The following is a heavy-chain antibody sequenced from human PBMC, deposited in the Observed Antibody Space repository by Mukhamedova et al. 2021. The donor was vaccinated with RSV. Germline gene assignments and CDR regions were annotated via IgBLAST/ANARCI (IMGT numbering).Heavy chain of an antibody. J-gene: IGHJ4*02. CDR2: IYYSGST. V-gene: IGHV4-30-4*08. D-gene: IGHD3-16*01. Sequence: SWIRQPPGKGLEWIGYIYYSGSTYYNPSLKSRVTISVDTSKNQFSLKLSSVTAADTAVYYCARVSILGGGFDYWGQGTLVTASS. CDR3: ARVSILGGGFDY.